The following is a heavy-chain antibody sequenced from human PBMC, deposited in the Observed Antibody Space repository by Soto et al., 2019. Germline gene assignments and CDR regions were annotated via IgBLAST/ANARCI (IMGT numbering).Heavy chain of an antibody. J-gene: IGHJ4*02. CDR1: GYTFTRYG. CDR2: ISAYNGNT. V-gene: IGHV1-18*01. D-gene: IGHD3-10*01. CDR3: ARAGPGYYGSGSYYNEAVDY. Sequence: QVQLVQYGAEVKKPGASVKVSCKASGYTFTRYGISWVRQAPGQGLEWMGWISAYNGNTNYAQKLQGRVTMTTDTHTSTAYMELRSLRSDDTAVYYCARAGPGYYGSGSYYNEAVDYWGQGTLVTVSS.